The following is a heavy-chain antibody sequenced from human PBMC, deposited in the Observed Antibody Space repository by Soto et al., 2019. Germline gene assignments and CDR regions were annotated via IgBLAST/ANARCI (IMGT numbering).Heavy chain of an antibody. D-gene: IGHD1-26*01. CDR2: ISFDGTSK. V-gene: IGHV3-30*18. Sequence: QVQLVESGGSVVQPGRSLRLSCVASRFTFSSYGMYWVRQAPGKGLEWVAVISFDGTSKYYADSVKGRFTISRDNSKNMVFLQMNSLRAEDTAVYYCAKTPRVFVKDVGPYFFDYWGQGTLVTVSS. CDR3: AKTPRVFVKDVGPYFFDY. J-gene: IGHJ4*02. CDR1: RFTFSSYG.